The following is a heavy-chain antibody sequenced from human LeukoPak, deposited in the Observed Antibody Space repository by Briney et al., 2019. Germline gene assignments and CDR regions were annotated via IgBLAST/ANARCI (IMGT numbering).Heavy chain of an antibody. J-gene: IGHJ4*02. Sequence: SETLSLTCTVSGGSISSYYWSWIRQPPGKGLEWIGYIYYSGSTNYNPSLKSRVTISVDSSKNQFPLKLSSVTAADTAVYYCARVAGYCSGGSCYSAEFDYWGQGTLVTVSS. D-gene: IGHD2-15*01. V-gene: IGHV4-59*01. CDR3: ARVAGYCSGGSCYSAEFDY. CDR2: IYYSGST. CDR1: GGSISSYY.